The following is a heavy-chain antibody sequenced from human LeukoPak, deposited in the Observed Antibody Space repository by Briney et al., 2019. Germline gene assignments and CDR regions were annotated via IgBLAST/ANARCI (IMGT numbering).Heavy chain of an antibody. CDR2: IIPTFGTA. J-gene: IGHJ6*02. Sequence: SVKVSCKASGGTFSSYAISWVRQAPGQGLEWMGGIIPTFGTANYAQKFQGRVTITADESTSTAYMELSSLRSEDTAVYYCARHHRSNGIVVVPAATTYYYYGMDVWGQGTTVTVSS. CDR3: ARHHRSNGIVVVPAATTYYYYGMDV. D-gene: IGHD2-2*01. V-gene: IGHV1-69*13. CDR1: GGTFSSYA.